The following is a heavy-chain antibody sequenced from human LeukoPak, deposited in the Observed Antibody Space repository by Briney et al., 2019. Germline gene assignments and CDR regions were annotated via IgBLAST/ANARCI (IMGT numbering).Heavy chain of an antibody. CDR2: ISDEGSNE. CDR1: GFTFSSYG. D-gene: IGHD5-18*01. Sequence: PGGSLRLSCTASGFTFSSYGMHWVRQPPGKGLDWVALISDEGSNEYYGDSVKGRFTISRDNAKNTLYLQMNSLRAEDTAVYYCARGGGYSYGSFDYWGQGTLVTVSS. CDR3: ARGGGYSYGSFDY. V-gene: IGHV3-30*03. J-gene: IGHJ4*02.